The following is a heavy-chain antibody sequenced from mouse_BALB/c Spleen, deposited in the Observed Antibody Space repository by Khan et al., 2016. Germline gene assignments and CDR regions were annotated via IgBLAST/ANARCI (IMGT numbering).Heavy chain of an antibody. Sequence: VQLQQSGAELVKPGASVKLSCTASDFNIKDTYMHWVKQRPEQGLEWIGRIDPANDDSNYDPKFQGKATLSADTSSNTAYLQLTSLTSEDTAVYSCTRSLYGRYPMDCWGQGTSVTVSS. CDR3: TRSLYGRYPMDC. V-gene: IGHV14-3*02. CDR1: DFNIKDTY. D-gene: IGHD1-1*02. J-gene: IGHJ4*01. CDR2: IDPANDDS.